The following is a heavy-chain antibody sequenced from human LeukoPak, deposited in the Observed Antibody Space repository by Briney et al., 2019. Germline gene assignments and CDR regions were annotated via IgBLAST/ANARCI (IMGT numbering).Heavy chain of an antibody. V-gene: IGHV3-23*01. J-gene: IGHJ4*02. CDR2: ISGSGDST. D-gene: IGHD2-21*02. Sequence: GGSLRLSCAASGFTFSTYSMSWVRQAPGKGLEWVSMISGSGDSTYFADSVKGRFSISRDNSKNTLFLQMNSLRAEDTAVYYCARSVTATPLDYWGQGTLVTVSS. CDR3: ARSVTATPLDY. CDR1: GFTFSTYS.